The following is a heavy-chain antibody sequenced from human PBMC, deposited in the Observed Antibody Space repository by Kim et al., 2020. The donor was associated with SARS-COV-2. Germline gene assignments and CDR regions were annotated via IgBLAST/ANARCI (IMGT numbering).Heavy chain of an antibody. CDR1: GGSISSSSYY. CDR2: IYYSGST. V-gene: IGHV4-39*01. Sequence: SETLSLTCTVSGGSISSSSYYWGWIRQPPGKGLEWIGSIYYSGSTYYNPSLKSRVTISVDTSKNQFSLKLSSVTAADTAVYYCARREVGIYYFDYWGQGT. CDR3: ARREVGIYYFDY. D-gene: IGHD2-21*01. J-gene: IGHJ4*02.